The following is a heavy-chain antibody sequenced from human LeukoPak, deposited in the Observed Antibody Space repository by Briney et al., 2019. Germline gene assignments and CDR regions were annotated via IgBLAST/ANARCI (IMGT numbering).Heavy chain of an antibody. CDR3: AGSCLDGYNDY. J-gene: IGHJ4*02. V-gene: IGHV4-59*01. CDR1: GGSISRYY. D-gene: IGHD5-24*01. Sequence: SETLSLTCTVSGGSISRYYWGWFRQPPGKGLEWIGYTYYDGSTNYNPSLKSRVTISVDTSKNQFSLRLSSVTAADTAVYYCAGSCLDGYNDYSGQGTLVTVSS. CDR2: TYYDGST.